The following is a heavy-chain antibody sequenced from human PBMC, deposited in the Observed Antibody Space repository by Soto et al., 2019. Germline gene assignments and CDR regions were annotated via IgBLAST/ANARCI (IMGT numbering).Heavy chain of an antibody. J-gene: IGHJ4*02. CDR1: GFTFSSYG. D-gene: IGHD2-15*01. V-gene: IGHV3-30*18. CDR2: ISYDGSNK. Sequence: PGGPLRLSCAASGFTFSSYGMHWVRQAPGKGLEWVAVISYDGSNKYYADSVKGRFTISRDNSKNTLYLQMNSLRAEDTAVYYCAKDISGGYDYWGQGTLVTVSS. CDR3: AKDISGGYDY.